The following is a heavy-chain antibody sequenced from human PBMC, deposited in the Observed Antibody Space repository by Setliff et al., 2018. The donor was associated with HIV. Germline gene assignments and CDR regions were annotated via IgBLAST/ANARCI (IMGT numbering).Heavy chain of an antibody. Sequence: AGGSLRLSCAASGFTFSSYAMHWVRQAPGKGLEWVAVISYDGSNKYYADSVKGRFTISRDNSKNTLYLQMNSLRAEDTAVYYCARENFDYWGQGTLVTVS. CDR1: GFTFSSYA. J-gene: IGHJ4*02. CDR2: ISYDGSNK. V-gene: IGHV3-30*04. CDR3: ARENFDY.